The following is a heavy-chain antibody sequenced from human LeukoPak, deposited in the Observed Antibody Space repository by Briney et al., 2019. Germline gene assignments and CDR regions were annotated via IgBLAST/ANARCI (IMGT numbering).Heavy chain of an antibody. D-gene: IGHD6-13*01. J-gene: IGHJ4*02. CDR3: ARDRSSSWPYYFDY. Sequence: GASANVSCKASGYTFTSYYMHWGRQAPGQGLEWMGIINPRGGSTSYAQTFQGRVTMTRDTSTSTVYMELSSLRSEDTAVYYCARDRSSSWPYYFDYWGQGTLVTVSS. V-gene: IGHV1-46*01. CDR1: GYTFTSYY. CDR2: INPRGGST.